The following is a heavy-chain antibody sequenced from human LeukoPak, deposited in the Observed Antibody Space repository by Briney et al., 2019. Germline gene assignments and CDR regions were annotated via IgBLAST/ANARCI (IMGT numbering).Heavy chain of an antibody. CDR1: GSTFSSHA. Sequence: PGGSLRLSCAASGSTFSSHAMSWVRQAPGKGLEWVSTISADGGITYYADSVKGRFTISRDNSRNTLYLQMNSLRAEDTAVYYCATCPAPYSCFGLQLGYWGQGTLVTVSS. CDR3: ATCPAPYSCFGLQLGY. V-gene: IGHV3-23*01. J-gene: IGHJ4*02. D-gene: IGHD2-2*01. CDR2: ISADGGIT.